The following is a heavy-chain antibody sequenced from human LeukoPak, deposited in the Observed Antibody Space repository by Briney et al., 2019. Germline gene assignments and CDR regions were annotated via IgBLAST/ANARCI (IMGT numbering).Heavy chain of an antibody. V-gene: IGHV4-59*01. J-gene: IGHJ4*02. CDR1: GGSISSYY. D-gene: IGHD2-15*01. CDR2: IYYSGST. CDR3: ARWGGRQFDY. Sequence: PSETLSLTCPVSGGSISSYYWSWIRQPPGRGLEWIGYIYYSGSTNYNPSLKSRVTISVDTSKNQFSLKLSSVTAADTAVYYCARWGGRQFDYWGQGTLVTVSS.